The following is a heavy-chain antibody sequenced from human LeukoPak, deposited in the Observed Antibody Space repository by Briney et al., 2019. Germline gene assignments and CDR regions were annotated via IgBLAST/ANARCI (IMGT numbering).Heavy chain of an antibody. J-gene: IGHJ4*02. V-gene: IGHV1-69*13. CDR1: GGTFSSYA. CDR2: IIPIFGTA. CDR3: ARHTAMVTTYYFDY. Sequence: ASVKVSCKASGGTFSSYAISWVRQAPGQGLEWMGGIIPIFGTANYAQKFQGRVTITADESTSTAYMELSSLRSEDTAVYYCARHTAMVTTYYFDYWGQGTLVTVSS. D-gene: IGHD5-18*01.